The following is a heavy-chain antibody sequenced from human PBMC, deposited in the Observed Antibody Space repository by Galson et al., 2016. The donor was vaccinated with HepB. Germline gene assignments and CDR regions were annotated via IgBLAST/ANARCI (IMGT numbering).Heavy chain of an antibody. Sequence: SLRLSCAASGFTFNNYWMHWVREAPGKGPVWVSLIRSDGSGTSNADPVKGRFTISRDHAKNTLYLQRNSLRVEDTAVYYCARGQQWLVLREGRGYFDYWGQGILVTVSS. D-gene: IGHD6-19*01. CDR1: GFTFNNYW. V-gene: IGHV3-74*01. CDR2: IRSDGSGT. CDR3: ARGQQWLVLREGRGYFDY. J-gene: IGHJ4*02.